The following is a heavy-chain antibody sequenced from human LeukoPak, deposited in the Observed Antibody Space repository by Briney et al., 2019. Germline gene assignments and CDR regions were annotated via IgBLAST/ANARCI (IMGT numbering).Heavy chain of an antibody. V-gene: IGHV1-3*03. CDR3: ARNPGCSGGSCYSDYYYYMDV. Sequence: ASVKVSCKASGYTFTSYAMHWVRQAPGQRLEWMGWINAGNGNTKYSQEFQGRVTITRDTSASTAYMELSSLRSEDMAVYYCARNPGCSGGSCYSDYYYYMDVWGKGTTVTISS. J-gene: IGHJ6*03. CDR2: INAGNGNT. D-gene: IGHD2-15*01. CDR1: GYTFTSYA.